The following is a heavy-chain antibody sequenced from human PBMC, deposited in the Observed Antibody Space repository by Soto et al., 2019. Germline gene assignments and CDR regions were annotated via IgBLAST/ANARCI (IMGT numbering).Heavy chain of an antibody. D-gene: IGHD5-18*01. CDR3: ARARGYSYGLDPRRTFNY. CDR2: INHSGST. V-gene: IGHV4-34*01. J-gene: IGHJ4*02. CDR1: GGSFSGYY. Sequence: SETLSLTCAVYGGSFSGYYWSWIRQPPGKGLEWTGEINHSGSTNYNPSLKSRVTISVDTSKNQFSLKLSSVTAADTAVYYCARARGYSYGLDPRRTFNYWGQGTLVTVSS.